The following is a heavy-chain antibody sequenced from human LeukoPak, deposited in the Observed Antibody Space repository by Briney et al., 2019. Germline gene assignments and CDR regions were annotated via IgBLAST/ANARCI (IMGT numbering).Heavy chain of an antibody. J-gene: IGHJ4*02. CDR1: GFTFSNAW. CDR3: TTDPRNSYYFDY. Sequence: GGSLRLSCAASGFTFSNAWMSWVRQAPGKGLEWVGRLKSKADGETADYAAPVKGRFTFSRDDSKNTLYLQMNSLKTDDTAVYYCTTDPRNSYYFDYWGQGTLVTVSS. CDR2: LKSKADGETA. D-gene: IGHD1-14*01. V-gene: IGHV3-15*01.